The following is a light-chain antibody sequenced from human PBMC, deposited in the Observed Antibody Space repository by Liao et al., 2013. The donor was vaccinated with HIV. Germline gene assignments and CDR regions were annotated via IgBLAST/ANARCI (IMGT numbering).Light chain of an antibody. CDR2: QDI. CDR1: KLGNKY. V-gene: IGLV3-1*01. J-gene: IGLJ1*01. Sequence: YELTQPPSVSVSPGQTASITCSGDKLGNKYTSWHQQKPGQSPVLVIYQDIKRPSGIPERFSGSNSGNTATLTISGTQAMDEADYYCLAWDSSTRVFGTGTKVTVL. CDR3: LAWDSSTRV.